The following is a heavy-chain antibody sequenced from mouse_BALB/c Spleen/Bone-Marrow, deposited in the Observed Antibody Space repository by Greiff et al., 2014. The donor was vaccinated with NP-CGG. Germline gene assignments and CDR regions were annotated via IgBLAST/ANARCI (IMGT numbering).Heavy chain of an antibody. CDR2: IDPANGNT. CDR1: GFNIKDTY. D-gene: IGHD2-3*01. Sequence: VQLKESGAELVKPGASVKLSCTASGFNIKDTYMHWVKQRPEQGLEWIGRIDPANGNTKYDPKFQGKATITADTSSNTAYLQLSSLTSEDTAVYYCARRGDGCYAWFAYWGQGTLVTVSA. CDR3: ARRGDGCYAWFAY. V-gene: IGHV14-3*02. J-gene: IGHJ3*01.